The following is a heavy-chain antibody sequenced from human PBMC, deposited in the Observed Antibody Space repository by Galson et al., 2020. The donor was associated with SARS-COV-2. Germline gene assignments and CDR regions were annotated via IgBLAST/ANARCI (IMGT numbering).Heavy chain of an antibody. Sequence: GGSLRLSCKGSGYSFPTSWIGWVRQMPGKGLEWMGVIYPGDSDIRYSPSFQGQVTISADKSISTAYLQWSSLKASDSAIYYCARHWCSSTGCLRGYYYGLDVWGQGTTVTVSS. J-gene: IGHJ6*02. D-gene: IGHD2-2*01. V-gene: IGHV5-51*01. CDR1: GYSFPTSW. CDR3: ARHWCSSTGCLRGYYYGLDV. CDR2: IYPGDSDI.